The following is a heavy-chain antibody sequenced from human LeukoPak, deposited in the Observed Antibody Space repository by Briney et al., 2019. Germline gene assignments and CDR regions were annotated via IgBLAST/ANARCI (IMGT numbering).Heavy chain of an antibody. Sequence: PSETLSLTCTVSGGSISSYYWSWIRQPPGKGLEWIGYIYTSGSTNYNPSLKNRVTISVDTSKNQFSLKLSSVTAADTAVYYCARQKSSGDGWFDPWGQGTLVTVSS. CDR1: GGSISSYY. CDR3: ARQKSSGDGWFDP. D-gene: IGHD2-21*01. CDR2: IYTSGST. V-gene: IGHV4-4*09. J-gene: IGHJ5*02.